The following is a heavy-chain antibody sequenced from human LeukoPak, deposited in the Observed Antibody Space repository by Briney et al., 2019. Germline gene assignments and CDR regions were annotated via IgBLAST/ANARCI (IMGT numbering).Heavy chain of an antibody. D-gene: IGHD4-17*01. J-gene: IGHJ4*02. CDR2: INPNSGGT. CDR3: ARVSYRYGPDY. V-gene: IGHV1-2*02. Sequence: ASVKVSCKASGYTFTSYAMHWVRQAPGQRLEWMGWINPNSGGTNYAQKFQGRVTMTRDTSISTAYMELSRLRSDDTAVYYCARVSYRYGPDYWGQGTLVTVSS. CDR1: GYTFTSYA.